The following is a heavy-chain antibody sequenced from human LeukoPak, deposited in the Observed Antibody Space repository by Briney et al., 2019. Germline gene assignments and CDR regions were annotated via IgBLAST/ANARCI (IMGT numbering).Heavy chain of an antibody. D-gene: IGHD6-19*01. Sequence: GGSLRLSCAASGFTFSDYYMSWVRQAPGKGLEWVSVIYSGGSTYYADSVKGRFTISRDNSKNTLYLQMNSLRAEDTAVYYCAREAVAGYGYAFDIWGQGTMVTVSS. V-gene: IGHV3-66*01. CDR3: AREAVAGYGYAFDI. J-gene: IGHJ3*02. CDR2: IYSGGST. CDR1: GFTFSDYY.